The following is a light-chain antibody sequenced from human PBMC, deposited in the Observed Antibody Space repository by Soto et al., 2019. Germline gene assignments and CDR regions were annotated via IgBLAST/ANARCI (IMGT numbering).Light chain of an antibody. J-gene: IGKJ1*01. CDR2: KAS. V-gene: IGKV1-5*03. CDR3: QQYNYHWT. Sequence: DIQMTQSPSTLSASVGDRVTITCRASQSISSWLAWYQQKPGQAPKLLIYKASTLQSGVPSRFSGSGSGTEFTLAISSLQPDDSATYYCQQYNYHWTFCPGTKVDIK. CDR1: QSISSW.